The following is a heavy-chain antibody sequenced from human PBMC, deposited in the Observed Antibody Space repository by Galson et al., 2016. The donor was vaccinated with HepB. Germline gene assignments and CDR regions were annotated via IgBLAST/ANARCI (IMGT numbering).Heavy chain of an antibody. V-gene: IGHV2-5*01. CDR3: APRRPAADDGSGKYHYLDY. J-gene: IGHJ4*02. CDR2: IYWNDDK. Sequence: PALVKPTQTLTLTCTFSGFSLRSSGVGVGWIRQSPGKALEWLALIYWNDDKRYGPSLKSRITITNDTSKNQVVLTLTHMDPVDTATDYRAPRRPAADDGSGKYHYLDYWGQGSLVTVSS. D-gene: IGHD3-10*01. CDR1: GFSLRSSGVG.